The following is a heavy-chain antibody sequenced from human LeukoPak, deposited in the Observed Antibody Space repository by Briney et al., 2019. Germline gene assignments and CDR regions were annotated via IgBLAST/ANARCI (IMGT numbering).Heavy chain of an antibody. CDR1: GFTFSRYS. CDR2: ISNIGTSI. CDR3: ARDRVPGY. Sequence: NPGGSLRLSCAVSGFTFSRYSMNWVRQAPGKGLEWVSSISNIGTSIYYADSVKGRFTISRDNAKNSLYLQMNSLRAEDTAVYYCARDRVPGYWGQGTLVTVSS. V-gene: IGHV3-21*01. D-gene: IGHD3-10*01. J-gene: IGHJ4*02.